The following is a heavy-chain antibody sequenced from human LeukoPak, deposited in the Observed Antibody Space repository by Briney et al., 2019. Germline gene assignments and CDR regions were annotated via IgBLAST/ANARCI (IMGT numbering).Heavy chain of an antibody. D-gene: IGHD3-22*01. J-gene: IGHJ4*02. CDR2: IYYSGST. CDR1: GGSISSSSYY. Sequence: SETLSLTCTVSGGSISSSSYYRGWIRQPPGKGLEWIGYIYYSGSTNYNPSLKSRVTMSVDTSKNQFSLKLSSVTAADTAVYYCAGSGSRQPLDYWGQGTLVTVSS. CDR3: AGSGSRQPLDY. V-gene: IGHV4-61*05.